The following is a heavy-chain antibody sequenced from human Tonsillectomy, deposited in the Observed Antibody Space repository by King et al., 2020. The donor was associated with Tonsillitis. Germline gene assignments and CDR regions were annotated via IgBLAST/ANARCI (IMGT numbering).Heavy chain of an antibody. CDR1: GFTFSSYA. J-gene: IGHJ3*02. CDR2: ISYDGSNK. V-gene: IGHV3-30-3*01. Sequence: QLQLVQSGGGVVQPGRSLRLSCAASGFTFSSYAMHWVRQAPGKGLEWVAVISYDGSNKYYADSVKGRFTISRDNSKNTLYLQMNSLRAEDTAVYYCARDLGGYDLVGAFDIWGQGTMVIVSS. CDR3: ARDLGGYDLVGAFDI. D-gene: IGHD5-12*01.